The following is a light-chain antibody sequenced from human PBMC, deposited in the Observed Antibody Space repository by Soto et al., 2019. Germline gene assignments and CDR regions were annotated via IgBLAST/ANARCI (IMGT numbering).Light chain of an antibody. V-gene: IGKV1-33*01. Sequence: DIQMTQSPSSLSASVGDRVTITFQASQDIGKRLNWYQQKPGKAPKVLIYLGSNRASGVPDRFSGSGSGTDFTLKISRVEAEDVGVYYCMHALQTPITFGQGTRLEIK. CDR3: MHALQTPIT. CDR1: QDIGKR. CDR2: LGS. J-gene: IGKJ5*01.